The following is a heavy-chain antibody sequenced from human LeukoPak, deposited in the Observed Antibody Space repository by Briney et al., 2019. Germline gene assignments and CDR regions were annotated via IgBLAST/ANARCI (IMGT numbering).Heavy chain of an antibody. CDR1: GLTFSNYN. CDR3: ARDSDYYDSSAYSFRGGLHYDF. J-gene: IGHJ4*02. V-gene: IGHV3-33*01. Sequence: GGSLTLSCVASGLTFSNYNMHWVRQAPSKGLEGVAVIWHDGNYKHYVDSVKGRFTISRDNSKNTVYLQMNSLGAEDTAVYLCARDSDYYDSSAYSFRGGLHYDFWGRGTLVTVSS. CDR2: IWHDGNYK. D-gene: IGHD3-22*01.